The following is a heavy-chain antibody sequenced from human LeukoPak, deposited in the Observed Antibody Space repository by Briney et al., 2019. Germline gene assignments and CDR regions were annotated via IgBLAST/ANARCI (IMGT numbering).Heavy chain of an antibody. CDR2: ISYDGSNK. CDR3: ARGGVYSSGSYYLYYFDY. J-gene: IGHJ4*02. D-gene: IGHD6-19*01. Sequence: GGSLRLSCVASGFTLSSYAMHWVRQAPGKGLEWVALISYDGSNKYYADSVKGRFTISRDNSKNTLYLQMNSLRAEDTAVYYCARGGVYSSGSYYLYYFDYWGQGTLVTVSS. V-gene: IGHV3-30-3*01. CDR1: GFTLSSYA.